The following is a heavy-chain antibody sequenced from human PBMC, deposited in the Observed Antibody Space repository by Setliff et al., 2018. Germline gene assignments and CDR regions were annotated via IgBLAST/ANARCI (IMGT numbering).Heavy chain of an antibody. CDR2: MYTSWNS. D-gene: IGHD3-10*01. V-gene: IGHV4-4*08. Sequence: SETLSLTCFVSGDSMSNFYWSWIRQAPGKGLEWIGYMYTSWNSIYNPSLKSRVTISVDTSESQFSLRLTSVTAADTAVYYCAREGSRDRSHFDSWGQGILVTVSS. CDR1: GDSMSNFY. J-gene: IGHJ4*02. CDR3: AREGSRDRSHFDS.